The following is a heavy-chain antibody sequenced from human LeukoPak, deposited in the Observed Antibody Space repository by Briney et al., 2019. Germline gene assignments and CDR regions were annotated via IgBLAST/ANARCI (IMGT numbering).Heavy chain of an antibody. D-gene: IGHD3-22*01. CDR2: IYYSGST. Sequence: PSETLSLTCTVSGGSISSSSYYWGWIRQPPGKGLEWIGSIYYSGSTYYNPSLKSRVTISVDTSKNQFSLKLSSVTAADTAVYYCASLAYDSSGYFLDYWGQGTLVTVSS. J-gene: IGHJ4*02. V-gene: IGHV4-39*01. CDR3: ASLAYDSSGYFLDY. CDR1: GGSISSSSYY.